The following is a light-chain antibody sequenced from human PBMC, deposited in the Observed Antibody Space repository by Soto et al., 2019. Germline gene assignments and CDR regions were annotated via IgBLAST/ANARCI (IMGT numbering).Light chain of an antibody. Sequence: DIQMTQSPSSLSASVGDRVTITCLASQGINTYLAWYQQKPGKVPKLLIDAASTLQSGVPSRFSGSGTGTDFTLTISSLQPEDVATYYCQSYYNAPPWTFGQGTKVDIK. J-gene: IGKJ1*01. CDR1: QGINTY. CDR2: AAS. CDR3: QSYYNAPPWT. V-gene: IGKV1-27*01.